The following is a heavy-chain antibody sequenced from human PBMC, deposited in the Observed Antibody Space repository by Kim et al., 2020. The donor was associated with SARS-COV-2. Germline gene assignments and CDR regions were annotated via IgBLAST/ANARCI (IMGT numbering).Heavy chain of an antibody. D-gene: IGHD6-19*01. CDR1: EFTLSSYD. Sequence: GGSLRLSCAASEFTLSSYDMKWFRQAPGKGLEWLAYMSSDASRIHYEGSVEGRFTISRDSAKNSLYLQMNSLRGEDTAMYYCARGRGGWTVDYWGQGTLVTVSS. CDR3: ARGRGGWTVDY. CDR2: MSSDASRI. V-gene: IGHV3-48*01. J-gene: IGHJ4*02.